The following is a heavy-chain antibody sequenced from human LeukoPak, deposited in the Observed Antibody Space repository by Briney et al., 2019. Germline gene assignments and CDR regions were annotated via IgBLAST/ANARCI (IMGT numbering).Heavy chain of an antibody. CDR3: ARGFLEWPFDY. D-gene: IGHD3-3*01. V-gene: IGHV3-74*01. J-gene: IGHJ4*02. CDR2: INSDGSST. Sequence: GGSLRVSCAASGFTFSSYWMHWVRQAPGNGLVWVSRINSDGSSTSYADSVKGRFTISRDNAKNTLYLQMNSLRAEDTAVYYCARGFLEWPFDYWGQGTLVTVSS. CDR1: GFTFSSYW.